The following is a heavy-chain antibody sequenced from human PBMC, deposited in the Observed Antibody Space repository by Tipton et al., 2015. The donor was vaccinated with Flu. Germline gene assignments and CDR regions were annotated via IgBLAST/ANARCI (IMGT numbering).Heavy chain of an antibody. Sequence: TLSLTCAIYGGSFSGYYWSWIRQPPGKGLEWIGRIYTTGSINYNPSLRSRVTISGDTSKNQFSLQLNSVTAEDTAVYYCARSPSYSGSGIYPYYFDDWGQGTLVTVSS. J-gene: IGHJ4*02. CDR2: IYTTGSI. CDR3: ARSPSYSGSGIYPYYFDD. D-gene: IGHD3-10*01. CDR1: GGSFSGYY. V-gene: IGHV4-59*10.